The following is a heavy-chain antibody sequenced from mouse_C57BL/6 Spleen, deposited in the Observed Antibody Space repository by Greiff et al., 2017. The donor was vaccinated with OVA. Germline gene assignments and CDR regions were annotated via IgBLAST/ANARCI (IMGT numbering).Heavy chain of an antibody. CDR1: GYAFSSSW. V-gene: IGHV1-82*01. CDR2: IYPGDGDT. Sequence: VQLQQSGPELVKPGASVKISCKASGYAFSSSWMNWVKQRPGKGLEWIGRIYPGDGDTNYNGKFKGKATLTADKSSSTAYMQLSSLTSEDSAVYFVASTGAGVEYWGQGATLTVAS. D-gene: IGHD4-1*02. CDR3: ASTGAGVEY. J-gene: IGHJ2*01.